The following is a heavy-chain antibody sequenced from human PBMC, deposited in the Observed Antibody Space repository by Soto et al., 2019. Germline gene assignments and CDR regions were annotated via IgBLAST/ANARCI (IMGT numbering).Heavy chain of an antibody. Sequence: HLQLQESGPGLVKPSETLSLTCTVSGGSISSTTYYWGWIRQPPGKGLEWIGSIYYSGITYYSPSLRSRITISVDTSKNQFSLNLSSVTAADTAVYYCARHLLLQPLHYWGQGALVTVSS. CDR1: GGSISSTTYY. CDR2: IYYSGIT. D-gene: IGHD3-10*01. J-gene: IGHJ4*02. V-gene: IGHV4-39*01. CDR3: ARHLLLQPLHY.